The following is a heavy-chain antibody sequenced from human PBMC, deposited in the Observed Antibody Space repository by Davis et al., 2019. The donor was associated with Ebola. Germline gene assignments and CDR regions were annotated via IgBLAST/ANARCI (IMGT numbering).Heavy chain of an antibody. CDR2: ISNSGGTI. D-gene: IGHD4-17*01. V-gene: IGHV3-48*03. Sequence: GESLKISCTASGFAFSSYEMNWVRQAPGKGLEWVSYISNSGGTIYYADSVRGRFTVSRDTAQSSLFLQMDNLRAGDTALSYCARCFRDYGVLTPFYNGYFFGSWGQGALVTISS. CDR3: ARCFRDYGVLTPFYNGYFFGS. CDR1: GFAFSSYE. J-gene: IGHJ4*02.